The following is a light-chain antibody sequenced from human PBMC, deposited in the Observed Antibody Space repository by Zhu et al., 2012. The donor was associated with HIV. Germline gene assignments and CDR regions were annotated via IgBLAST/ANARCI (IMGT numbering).Light chain of an antibody. Sequence: EVVMTQSPTTLSVSPGERATLSCRAGDFVNSKLAWYQHKRGQAPRLLLYGASTRATGIPARFTGSGSGTEFTLTISTMQSEDFATYYCQLYNNWPLFGQGTKVEIK. CDR3: QLYNNWPL. V-gene: IGKV3-15*01. CDR2: GAS. J-gene: IGKJ1*01. CDR1: DFVNSK.